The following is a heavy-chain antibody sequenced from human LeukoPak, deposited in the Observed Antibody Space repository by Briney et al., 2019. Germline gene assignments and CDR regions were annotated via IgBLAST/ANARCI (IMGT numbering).Heavy chain of an antibody. D-gene: IGHD6-13*01. V-gene: IGHV1-8*01. CDR1: GYTFTSYD. Sequence: ASVKVSCKASGYTFTSYDINWVRQATGQGLEWMGWMNPSSGNTGYAQKFQGRVTMTRNTSISTAYMELSSLRSEDTAVYYRARLSSVAARYYYYGMDVWGQGTTVTVSS. CDR2: MNPSSGNT. J-gene: IGHJ6*02. CDR3: ARLSSVAARYYYYGMDV.